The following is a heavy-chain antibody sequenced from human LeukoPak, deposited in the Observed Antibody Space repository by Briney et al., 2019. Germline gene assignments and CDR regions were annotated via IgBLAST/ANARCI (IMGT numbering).Heavy chain of an antibody. V-gene: IGHV1-8*01. J-gene: IGHJ6*03. CDR3: ARDSKVGAPRVGYYYYYMDV. D-gene: IGHD1-26*01. Sequence: ASVKVSCKASGYTFTSYDINWVRQATGQGLEWMGWMNPNSGNTGYAQKFQGRVTMTRNTSISTAYMELSSLRSDDTAVYYCARDSKVGAPRVGYYYYYMDVWGKGTTVTISS. CDR1: GYTFTSYD. CDR2: MNPNSGNT.